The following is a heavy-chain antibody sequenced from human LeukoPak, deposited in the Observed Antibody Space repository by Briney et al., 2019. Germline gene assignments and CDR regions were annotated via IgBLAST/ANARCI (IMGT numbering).Heavy chain of an antibody. CDR2: INPNSGGT. CDR1: GYTFTGYY. Sequence: ASVKVSCKASGYTFTGYYMHWVRQAPGQGLEWMGWINPNSGGTNYAQKFQGRVTMTRDTSISTAYMELSRLRSDDTAVYYCARGGDYAILTGYPFDYWGQGTLVTVSS. D-gene: IGHD3-9*01. J-gene: IGHJ4*02. V-gene: IGHV1-2*02. CDR3: ARGGDYAILTGYPFDY.